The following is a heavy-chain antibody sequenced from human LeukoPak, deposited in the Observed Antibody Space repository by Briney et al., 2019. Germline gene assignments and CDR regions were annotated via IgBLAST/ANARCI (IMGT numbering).Heavy chain of an antibody. J-gene: IGHJ4*02. Sequence: SETLSLTCTVSGGSISSSSYYWGWIRQPPGKGLEWIGSIYYSGSTYCNPSLKSRVTISVDTSKNQFSLKLSSVTAADTAVYYRARGDDRLASPTSYGSGSFDYWGQGTLVTVSS. D-gene: IGHD3-10*01. CDR1: GGSISSSSYY. CDR3: ARGDDRLASPTSYGSGSFDY. CDR2: IYYSGST. V-gene: IGHV4-39*07.